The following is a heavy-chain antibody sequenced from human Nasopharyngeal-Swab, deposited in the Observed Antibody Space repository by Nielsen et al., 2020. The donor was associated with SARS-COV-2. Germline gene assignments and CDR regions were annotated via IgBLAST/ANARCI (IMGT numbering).Heavy chain of an antibody. Sequence: GESLKISCEVSGVIFSKYWMHWVRQAPGKGLEYVSTINDYEDRLYYADSVKGRFTISRDNAKNTLYLQMNSLRGDDTAVYYCTRDIGGQYGFWGQGNLVTVSS. CDR3: TRDIGGQYGF. V-gene: IGHV3-74*01. J-gene: IGHJ4*02. D-gene: IGHD4-11*01. CDR2: INDYEDRL. CDR1: GVIFSKYW.